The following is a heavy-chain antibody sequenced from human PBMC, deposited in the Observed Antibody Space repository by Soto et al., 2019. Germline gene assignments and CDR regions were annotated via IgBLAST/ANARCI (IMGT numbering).Heavy chain of an antibody. CDR1: GFTFSGSA. CDR2: IRSKANSYAT. J-gene: IGHJ6*02. V-gene: IGHV3-73*02. Sequence: EVQLVESGGGLVQPGGSLKLSCAASGFTFSGSAMHWVRQASGKGLEWVGRIRSKANSYATAYAASVKGRFTISRDDSKNTAYLQMNSLKTEDTAVYYCTRHYGADYGDYGLCDYYYYYYGMDVWGQGTTVTVSS. D-gene: IGHD4-17*01. CDR3: TRHYGADYGDYGLCDYYYYYYGMDV.